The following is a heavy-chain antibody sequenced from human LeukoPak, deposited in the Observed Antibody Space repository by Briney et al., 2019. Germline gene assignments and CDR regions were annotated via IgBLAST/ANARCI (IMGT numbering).Heavy chain of an antibody. J-gene: IGHJ2*01. Sequence: NPSETLSLTCTVSGGSISSGGYYWSWIRQPPGKGLEWIGEINHSGSTYYNPSLKSRVTISVDTSKNQFSLKLSSVTAADTAVYYCARRRATVTTANYWYFDLWGRGTLVTVSS. D-gene: IGHD4-17*01. CDR3: ARRRATVTTANYWYFDL. CDR2: INHSGST. CDR1: GGSISSGGYY. V-gene: IGHV4-31*03.